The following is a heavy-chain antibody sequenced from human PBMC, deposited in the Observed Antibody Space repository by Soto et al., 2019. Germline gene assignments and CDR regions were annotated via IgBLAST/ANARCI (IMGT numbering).Heavy chain of an antibody. Sequence: QMQLQESGPGLVKPSETLSLTCAVSSASIISEQRWSWVRQPPGKGLEWIGEIHHRGSTNNNPSLRSRVTPSVDKAKNQSSLNLNSVTAADTAVYYCAGGFGWYAIDQWGQGTLVIVSS. CDR3: AGGFGWYAIDQ. D-gene: IGHD6-19*01. CDR2: IHHRGST. J-gene: IGHJ4*02. V-gene: IGHV4-4*02. CDR1: SASIISEQR.